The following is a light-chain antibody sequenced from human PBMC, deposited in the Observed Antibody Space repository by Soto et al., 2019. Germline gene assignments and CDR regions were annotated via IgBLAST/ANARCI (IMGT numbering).Light chain of an antibody. CDR1: QTIGGN. V-gene: IGKV3-15*01. J-gene: IGKJ5*01. CDR3: QQYNNWPIN. CDR2: GTS. Sequence: EIVMTQSPATLSVSPGERATLSCRTSQTIGGNLAWYLQKPGQAPRLLVYGTSTRATGISARFSGSGSGTEFTLTISSLQSEDFAVYYCQQYNNWPINFGQGTRLEIK.